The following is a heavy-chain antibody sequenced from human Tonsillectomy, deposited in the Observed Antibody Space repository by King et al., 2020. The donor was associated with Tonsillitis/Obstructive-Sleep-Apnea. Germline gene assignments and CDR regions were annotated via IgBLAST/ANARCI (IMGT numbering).Heavy chain of an antibody. CDR3: ARALSGTYYYYYMDV. J-gene: IGHJ6*03. Sequence: LQLQESGPGLVKPSETLSLTCTVSGGSISSYYWSWIRQPPGKGLEWIGYIYYSGSTNYNPSLKSRVTISVDTSKNQFSLKLSSVTAADTAVYYCARALSGTYYYYYMDVWGKGTTVTVSS. V-gene: IGHV4-59*01. CDR2: IYYSGST. CDR1: GGSISSYY. D-gene: IGHD3-10*01.